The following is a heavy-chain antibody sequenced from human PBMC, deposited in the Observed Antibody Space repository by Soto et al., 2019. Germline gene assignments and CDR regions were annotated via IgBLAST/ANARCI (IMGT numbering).Heavy chain of an antibody. J-gene: IGHJ6*02. V-gene: IGHV3-33*01. CDR2: IWYDGSNK. Sequence: QVQLVESGGGVVQPGRSLRLSCAASGFTFSSYGMHWVRQAPGKGLEWVAVIWYDGSNKYYADSVKGRFTISRDNSKNTLYLQMNSLRAEDTAVYYCERGLTIFGVVKYGMDVWGQGTTVTVSS. CDR1: GFTFSSYG. CDR3: ERGLTIFGVVKYGMDV. D-gene: IGHD3-3*01.